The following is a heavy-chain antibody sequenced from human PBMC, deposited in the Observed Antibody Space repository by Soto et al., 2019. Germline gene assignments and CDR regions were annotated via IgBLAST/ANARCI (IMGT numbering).Heavy chain of an antibody. CDR3: ARFAELEWLLELYGMDV. Sequence: ASVKVSCKASGYTFTSYGISWVRQARGQGLEWMGWISAYNGNKNYAQKLQGRVTMTPDTSTSTAYMQLRSLRSDDTAVYYCARFAELEWLLELYGMDVWGQGTTVTVSS. CDR1: GYTFTSYG. V-gene: IGHV1-18*04. D-gene: IGHD3-3*01. J-gene: IGHJ6*02. CDR2: ISAYNGNK.